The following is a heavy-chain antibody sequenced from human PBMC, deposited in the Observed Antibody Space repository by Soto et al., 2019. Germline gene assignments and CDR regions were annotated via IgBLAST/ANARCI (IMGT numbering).Heavy chain of an antibody. J-gene: IGHJ4*02. Sequence: GGSLRLSCAASGFAFSSHPMSWVRQAPGKGLEWVAAVSRRGVNTYYADSVKGRFTISRENAKNTLYLQMNSLRAEDTAVYYCAKLSSPINDLAEPGPDYWGQGTLVTVSS. CDR1: GFAFSSHP. CDR2: VSRRGVNT. CDR3: AKLSSPINDLAEPGPDY. D-gene: IGHD6-13*01. V-gene: IGHV3-23*01.